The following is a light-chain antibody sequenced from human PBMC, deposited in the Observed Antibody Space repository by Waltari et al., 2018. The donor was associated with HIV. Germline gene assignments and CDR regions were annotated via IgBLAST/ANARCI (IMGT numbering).Light chain of an antibody. J-gene: IGKJ1*01. CDR1: HGISNR. Sequence: DIQMNQSPSTLSASVGDRVTITTRARHGISNRLAWYQQKPGKAPKLLIYRASSLAAGVPSRFSRSGSGTEFTLTTSSIQPDDFATYDWQQYNSYATFGQGTKVEI. CDR3: QQYNSYAT. V-gene: IGKV1-5*03. CDR2: RAS.